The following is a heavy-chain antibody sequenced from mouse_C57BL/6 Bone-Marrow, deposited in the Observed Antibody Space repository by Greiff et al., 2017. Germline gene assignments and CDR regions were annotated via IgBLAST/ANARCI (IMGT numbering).Heavy chain of an antibody. D-gene: IGHD1-1*01. J-gene: IGHJ4*01. CDR3: ASHYYGSYYAMDY. CDR1: GYTFTDYY. CDR2: INPYNGGT. V-gene: IGHV1-19*01. Sequence: VKLMESGPVLVKPGASVKMSCKASGYTFTDYYMNWVKQSHGKSLEWIGVINPYNGGTSYNQKFKGKATLTVDKSSSTAYMELNSLTSEDSAVYYCASHYYGSYYAMDYWGQGTSVTVSS.